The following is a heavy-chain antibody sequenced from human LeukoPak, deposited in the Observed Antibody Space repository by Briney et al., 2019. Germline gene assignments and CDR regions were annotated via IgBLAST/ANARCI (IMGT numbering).Heavy chain of an antibody. CDR2: IRYDGSNK. J-gene: IGHJ4*02. D-gene: IGHD6-13*01. V-gene: IGHV3-30*02. Sequence: GGSLRLSCAASGFTFSSYGMHWVRQAPGKGLEWVAFIRYDGSNKYYADSVKGRFTISRDNSKNTLYLQMNSLRAEDTAVYYCAKAIYSSSWYSDYWGQGTLVTVSS. CDR1: GFTFSSYG. CDR3: AKAIYSSSWYSDY.